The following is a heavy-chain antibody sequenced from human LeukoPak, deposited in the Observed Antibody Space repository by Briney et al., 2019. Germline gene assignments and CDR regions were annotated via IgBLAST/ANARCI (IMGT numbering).Heavy chain of an antibody. CDR2: ISAYNGNT. J-gene: IGHJ4*02. Sequence: ASVKVSCKASGYTFTSYGISWVRQAPGQGLEWMGWISAYNGNTNYAQKLQGRVTMTTDTSTSTAYMGLRSLRSDDTAVYYCARGHVRDYYGSGSYYTYWGQGTLVTVSS. V-gene: IGHV1-18*01. CDR1: GYTFTSYG. D-gene: IGHD3-10*01. CDR3: ARGHVRDYYGSGSYYTY.